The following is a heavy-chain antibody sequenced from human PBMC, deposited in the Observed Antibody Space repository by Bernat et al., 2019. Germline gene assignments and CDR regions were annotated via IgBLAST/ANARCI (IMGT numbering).Heavy chain of an antibody. V-gene: IGHV3-21*01. J-gene: IGHJ3*02. CDR3: ARHDSSSDAFDI. Sequence: EVQLVESGGGLVKPGGSLRLSCAASGFTFSSYSMNWVRQAPGKGLEWVSSISSSSSYIYYADSVKGRFTISRDNAKNSLYLQMNSLRAEDTAVYYCARHDSSSDAFDIWGQGTIVTVSS. D-gene: IGHD6-6*01. CDR1: GFTFSSYS. CDR2: ISSSSSYI.